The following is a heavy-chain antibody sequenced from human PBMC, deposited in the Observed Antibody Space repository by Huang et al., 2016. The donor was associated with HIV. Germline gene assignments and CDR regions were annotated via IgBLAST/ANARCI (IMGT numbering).Heavy chain of an antibody. CDR2: IGIENGLT. CDR3: ARGKYDVLTGWDDTYYFDH. D-gene: IGHD3-9*01. Sequence: EVQLVESGGRLVRPGGSLRLACAASGFTFSAFSMNWIRQAPGKGLEWMSYIGIENGLTYYADSGKGRFTISRDTAKNALYLQMNSLRADDTALYFCARGKYDVLTGWDDTYYFDHWGQGTLVTVSS. J-gene: IGHJ4*02. CDR1: GFTFSAFS. V-gene: IGHV3-48*01.